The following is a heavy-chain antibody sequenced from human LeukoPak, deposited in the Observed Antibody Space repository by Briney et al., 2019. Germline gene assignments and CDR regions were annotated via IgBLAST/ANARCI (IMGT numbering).Heavy chain of an antibody. D-gene: IGHD4-17*01. V-gene: IGHV3-21*01. CDR2: ISSSSSYI. Sequence: PGGSLRPSCAASGFTFSSYSMNWVRQAPGKGLEWVSSISSSSSYIYYADSVKGRFTISRDNAKNSLYLQMNSLRAEDTAVYYCARGGTTVTLMVYWGQGTLVTVSS. CDR3: ARGGTTVTLMVY. J-gene: IGHJ4*02. CDR1: GFTFSSYS.